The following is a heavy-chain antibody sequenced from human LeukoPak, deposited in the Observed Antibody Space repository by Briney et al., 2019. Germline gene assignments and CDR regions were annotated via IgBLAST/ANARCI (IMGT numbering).Heavy chain of an antibody. D-gene: IGHD5-18*01. CDR1: GGSISSSGYY. V-gene: IGHV4-39*01. CDR3: ARLTGGYSYGYAGY. J-gene: IGHJ4*02. CDR2: IYYTGST. Sequence: SETLSLTCTVSGGSISSSGYYWGWIRQPPGKGLEWIAPIYYTGSTYYSPSLRSRVTISVDTSKDQFSLKLTSVTAADTAVYYCARLTGGYSYGYAGYWGQGTLVTVSS.